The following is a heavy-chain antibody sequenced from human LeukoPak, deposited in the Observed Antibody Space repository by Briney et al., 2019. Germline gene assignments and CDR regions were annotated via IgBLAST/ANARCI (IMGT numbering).Heavy chain of an antibody. Sequence: PGGSLRLSCAASGFTFSSYWMTWVRQAPGKGREWVANIKEDGSEKYYVDSVKGRFTISRDNAKNSLYLQMNSLRAEDTAVYYCAKDWAGCSSTNCYDTGTDYWGQGTVVTVSS. CDR2: IKEDGSEK. CDR1: GFTFSSYW. V-gene: IGHV3-7*01. D-gene: IGHD2-2*01. CDR3: AKDWAGCSSTNCYDTGTDY. J-gene: IGHJ4*02.